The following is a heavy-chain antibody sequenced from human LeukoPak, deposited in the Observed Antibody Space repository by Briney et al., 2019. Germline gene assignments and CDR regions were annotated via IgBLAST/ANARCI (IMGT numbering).Heavy chain of an antibody. CDR3: ARYFSGTYQGVAYDI. Sequence: GGSLRLSCAASGFTFSDYYMSWIRQAPGKGLEWVSYISSGGSSKYYADSVKGRFTISRDNAKNSLYLQMNRLGAEDTAVYYCARYFSGTYQGVAYDIWGRGTMVTVSS. J-gene: IGHJ3*02. CDR2: ISSGGSSK. V-gene: IGHV3-11*04. D-gene: IGHD2-15*01. CDR1: GFTFSDYY.